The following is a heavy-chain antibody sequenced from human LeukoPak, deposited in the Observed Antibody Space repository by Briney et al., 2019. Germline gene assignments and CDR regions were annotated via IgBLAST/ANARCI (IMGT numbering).Heavy chain of an antibody. J-gene: IGHJ4*02. D-gene: IGHD2-2*02. CDR3: AKDVGYCSSTACYKPFDY. Sequence: WGSLTLSCTASGFTISNYAISWGCHPPPPGMELDSAVSSCGSSTTYEDSVLDRFTISRDNSKNTLYLQMNSLRAEDTAVYYCAKDVGYCSSTACYKPFDYWGQGTLVTVSS. V-gene: IGHV3-23*01. CDR2: VSSCGSST. CDR1: GFTISNYA.